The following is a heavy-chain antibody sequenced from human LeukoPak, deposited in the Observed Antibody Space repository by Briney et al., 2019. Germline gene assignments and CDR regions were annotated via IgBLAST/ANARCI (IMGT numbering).Heavy chain of an antibody. CDR2: ISYDGSNK. Sequence: GGSLRLSCAASGFTFSSYAMHWVRQAPGKGLEWVAVISYDGSNKCYADSVKGRFTISRDNSKNTLYLQMNSLRAEDTAVYYCARDGNYDILTGHYYYYGMDVWGQGTTVTVSS. V-gene: IGHV3-30-3*01. J-gene: IGHJ6*02. CDR3: ARDGNYDILTGHYYYYGMDV. D-gene: IGHD3-9*01. CDR1: GFTFSSYA.